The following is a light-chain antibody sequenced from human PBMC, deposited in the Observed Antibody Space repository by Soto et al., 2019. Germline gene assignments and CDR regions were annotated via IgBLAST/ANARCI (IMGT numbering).Light chain of an antibody. CDR3: QQYGSSPRT. CDR1: QSVSSNY. J-gene: IGKJ1*01. V-gene: IGKV3-20*01. CDR2: GAS. Sequence: EIVLTQSPGTLSLSPGERATLSYRASQSVSSNYLAWYQQKPGQAPRLLIYGASSRATGIPDRFSGSGSGTDFTLTISRLEPEDFAVYYCQQYGSSPRTFGQGTKVEIK.